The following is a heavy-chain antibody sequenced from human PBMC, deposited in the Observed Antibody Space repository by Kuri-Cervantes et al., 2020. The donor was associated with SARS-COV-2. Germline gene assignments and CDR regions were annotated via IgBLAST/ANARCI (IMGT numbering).Heavy chain of an antibody. CDR2: VRGKANNYAT. CDR1: GFLFSDSV. D-gene: IGHD3-3*01. Sequence: GGYLKIYCEFPGFLFSDSVIHWVRQASGKGVAWVGRVRGKANNYATAYAASVKGRFTISRDDSKNMAYLQMNSLKTEDTAVYYCTSNDFWSGYYFDYWGQGTLVTVSS. J-gene: IGHJ4*02. CDR3: TSNDFWSGYYFDY. V-gene: IGHV3-73*01.